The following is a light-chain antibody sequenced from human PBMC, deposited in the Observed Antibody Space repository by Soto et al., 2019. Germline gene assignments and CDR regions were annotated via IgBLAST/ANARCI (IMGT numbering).Light chain of an antibody. Sequence: EMVMTQSPVTLSVSPGESATLSCRASQSVISNLAWYQQKPGQAPRLLIYGASTRATGIPDRFSGSGSGTDFTLTINRLGPEDSAVYYCQQFDTSPYTFGQGTKLEIK. CDR1: QSVISN. CDR3: QQFDTSPYT. V-gene: IGKV3-15*01. CDR2: GAS. J-gene: IGKJ2*01.